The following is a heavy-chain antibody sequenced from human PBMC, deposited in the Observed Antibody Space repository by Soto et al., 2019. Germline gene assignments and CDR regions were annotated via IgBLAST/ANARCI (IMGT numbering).Heavy chain of an antibody. V-gene: IGHV3-23*01. J-gene: IGHJ5*02. D-gene: IGHD3-3*01. CDR3: AKELQDYDFWSGYYP. CDR1: GFTFSSYA. CDR2: ISGSGGST. Sequence: GGSLRLSCAASGFTFSSYAMRWVRQAPGKGLEWVSAISGSGGSTYYADSVKGRFTISRDNSKNTLYLQMNSLRAEDTAVYYCAKELQDYDFWSGYYPWGQGTLVTVSS.